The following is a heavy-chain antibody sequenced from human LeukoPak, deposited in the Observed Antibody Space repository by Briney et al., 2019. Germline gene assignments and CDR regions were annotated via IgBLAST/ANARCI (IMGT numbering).Heavy chain of an antibody. D-gene: IGHD2-15*01. Sequence: PGGSLRLSCSPSGFTFSNYAMNWVRQAPGKGLEYVSAISKNGQTTYYADSVRGRFTISRDNSKNTLYLQMSSLRADDTAVYYCVNPHGSGGSCYSDYWGQGTLVTVSS. CDR3: VNPHGSGGSCYSDY. CDR2: ISKNGQTT. CDR1: GFTFSNYA. J-gene: IGHJ4*02. V-gene: IGHV3-64D*09.